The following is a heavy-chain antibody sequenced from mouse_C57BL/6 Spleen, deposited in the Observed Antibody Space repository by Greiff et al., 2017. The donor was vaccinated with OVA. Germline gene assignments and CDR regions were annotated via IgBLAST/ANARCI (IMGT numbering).Heavy chain of an antibody. CDR2: IYYSGTI. V-gene: IGHV3-5*01. Sequence: EVQLQQSGPGLVKPSQTVFLTCTVTGISITTGNYRWSWIRQFPGNKLEWIGYIYYSGTITYNPSLTSRTTITRDTPKNQFFLEMNSLTAEDTATYYCAREDGDYDGFDYWGQGTTLTVSS. D-gene: IGHD2-4*01. J-gene: IGHJ2*01. CDR1: GISITTGNYR. CDR3: AREDGDYDGFDY.